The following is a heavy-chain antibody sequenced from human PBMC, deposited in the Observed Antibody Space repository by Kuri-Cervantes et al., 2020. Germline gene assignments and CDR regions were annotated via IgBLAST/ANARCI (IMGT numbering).Heavy chain of an antibody. CDR1: GGSFSGYY. V-gene: IGHV4-34*01. D-gene: IGHD4-17*01. J-gene: IGHJ5*02. CDR3: ARALDYGDYVGGWFDP. Sequence: GSLRLSCAVYGGSFSGYYWSWIRQPPGKGLEWIWEINHSGSTNYNPSLKSRVTISVDTSKNQFSLKLSSVTAADTAVYYCARALDYGDYVGGWFDPWGQGTLVTVSS. CDR2: INHSGST.